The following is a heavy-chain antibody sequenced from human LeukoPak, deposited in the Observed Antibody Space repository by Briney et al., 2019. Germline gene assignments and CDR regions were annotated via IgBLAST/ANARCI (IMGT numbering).Heavy chain of an antibody. J-gene: IGHJ5*02. CDR1: GYTFTGYH. CDR3: ARDLIGPFRIRFDP. CDR2: INPNSGGT. Sequence: ASVKVSCKASGYTFTGYHMHWVRQAPGQGLEWMGWINPNSGGTNYAQKFQGRVTMTRDTSISTAYMELSRLRSDDTAVYYCARDLIGPFRIRFDPWGQGTLVTVSS. D-gene: IGHD2/OR15-2a*01. V-gene: IGHV1-2*02.